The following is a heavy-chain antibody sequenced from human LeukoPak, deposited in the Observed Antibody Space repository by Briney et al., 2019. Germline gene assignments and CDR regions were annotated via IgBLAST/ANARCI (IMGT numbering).Heavy chain of an antibody. CDR3: VGESSGWSYLFDY. Sequence: GGSLRLSCAASGFTFSSYSMNWVRQAPGKGLEWVAFIRYDGSNKYYADSVKGRFTISRDNSKNTLYLQMNSLRAEDTAVYYCVGESSGWSYLFDYWGQGTLVTVSS. CDR2: IRYDGSNK. D-gene: IGHD6-19*01. J-gene: IGHJ4*02. V-gene: IGHV3-30*02. CDR1: GFTFSSYS.